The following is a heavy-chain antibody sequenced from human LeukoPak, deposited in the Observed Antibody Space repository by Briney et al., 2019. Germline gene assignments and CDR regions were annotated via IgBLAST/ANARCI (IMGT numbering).Heavy chain of an antibody. CDR3: GYSSGTYYDY. Sequence: GGSLRLSCAASGFTFSNAWMSWVRQAPGKGLEWVGRIKSKTDGETTDYVAPVEGRFTISRDDSKNTLSLQMNSLKTEDTAVYYCGYSSGTYYDYWGQGTLVTVSS. V-gene: IGHV3-15*01. CDR1: GFTFSNAW. CDR2: IKSKTDGETT. J-gene: IGHJ4*02. D-gene: IGHD3-22*01.